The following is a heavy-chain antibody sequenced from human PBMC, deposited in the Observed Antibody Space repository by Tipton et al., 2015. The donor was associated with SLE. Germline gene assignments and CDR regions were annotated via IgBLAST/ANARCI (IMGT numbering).Heavy chain of an antibody. CDR2: TYRGGTT. Sequence: GSLRLSCAASGFTFSSHAMSWVRQAPGKGLEWVSVTYRGGTTYYVGSVRGRFTVSRDDSKNTPSLQMDSLTAEDTAVYYLDYWGQGTLVTVSS. V-gene: IGHV3-23*03. J-gene: IGHJ4*02. CDR3: DY. CDR1: GFTFSSHA.